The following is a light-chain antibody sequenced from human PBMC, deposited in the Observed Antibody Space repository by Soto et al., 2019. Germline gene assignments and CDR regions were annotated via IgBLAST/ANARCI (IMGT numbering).Light chain of an antibody. J-gene: IGKJ3*01. CDR3: PQRRNWLFS. CDR2: DAS. CDR1: QSVGNY. Sequence: EFVLTQSPAILSLSPGEGATLSCRASQSVGNYLAWYQQKPGQAPRLLIYDASNRATGIPARFSGSGYGTDFTLPISSLEPEDFAVYYFPQRRNWLFSFGPGTKVDMK. V-gene: IGKV3-11*01.